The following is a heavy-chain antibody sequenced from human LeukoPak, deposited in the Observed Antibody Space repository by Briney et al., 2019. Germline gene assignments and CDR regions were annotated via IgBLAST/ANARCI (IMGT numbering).Heavy chain of an antibody. D-gene: IGHD3-10*01. CDR3: ARQTHRAPYGSMDY. V-gene: IGHV4-59*08. Sequence: SETLSLTCTVSGGSISSYHWSWIRQPPGKGLEWIGYIYYSGSTNYNPSLKSRVTISVDTSKNQFSLKLSSVTAADTAVYYCARQTHRAPYGSMDYWGQGTLVTVSS. CDR2: IYYSGST. J-gene: IGHJ4*02. CDR1: GGSISSYH.